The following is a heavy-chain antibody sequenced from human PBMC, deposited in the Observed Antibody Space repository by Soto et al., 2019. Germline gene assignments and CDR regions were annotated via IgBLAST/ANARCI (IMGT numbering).Heavy chain of an antibody. CDR2: IYYSGST. J-gene: IGHJ4*02. CDR3: ARDLRGYSGYGAVAGTDY. CDR1: GGSISSGDYY. Sequence: LSLTCTVSGGSISSGDYYWSWIRQPPGKGLEWIGYIYYSGSTYYNPSLKSRVTISVDTSKNQFSLKLRSVTAADTAVYYCARDLRGYSGYGAVAGTDYWGQGTVVNVS. V-gene: IGHV4-30-4*01. D-gene: IGHD5-12*01.